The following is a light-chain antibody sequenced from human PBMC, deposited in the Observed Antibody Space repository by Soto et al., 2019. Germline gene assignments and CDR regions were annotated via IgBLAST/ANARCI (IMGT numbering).Light chain of an antibody. J-gene: IGKJ1*01. CDR2: GAS. CDR1: HDITSS. Sequence: AIRMTQFPSSFSASIGDRVTITCRASHDITSSLAWYQHIQGRAPKLLISGASNLQFGVPSRFSGSGSGTDFTLTISSLQSEDVATYYCQHYYSSPPTFGQGTRVEMK. V-gene: IGKV1-8*01. CDR3: QHYYSSPPT.